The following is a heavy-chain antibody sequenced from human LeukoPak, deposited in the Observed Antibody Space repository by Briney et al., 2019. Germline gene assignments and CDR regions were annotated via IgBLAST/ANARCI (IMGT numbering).Heavy chain of an antibody. V-gene: IGHV3-33*01. Sequence: GRSLRLSCAASGFIFSNYDMHWVRQAPGKGLEWVAVIWYDGSDKRYADSVQGRFTISRDNSKNSLYLQMNSLRAEDTALYYCARRVQYYFDYWGQGTLVTVSS. CDR2: IWYDGSDK. CDR3: ARRVQYYFDY. CDR1: GFIFSNYD. J-gene: IGHJ4*02.